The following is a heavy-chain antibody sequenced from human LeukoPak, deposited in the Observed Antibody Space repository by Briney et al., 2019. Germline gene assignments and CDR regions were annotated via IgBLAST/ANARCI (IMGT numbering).Heavy chain of an antibody. CDR2: INPNSGGT. J-gene: IGHJ4*02. V-gene: IGHV1-2*02. D-gene: IGHD5-12*01. CDR1: GYTFTSYY. CDR3: ARGPATAIDY. Sequence: VASVKVSCKASGYTFTSYYMHWVRQAPGQGLEWMGWINPNSGGTNYAQKFQGRVAMTRDTSISTAYMELSRLRSDDTAVYYCARGPATAIDYWGQGTLVTVSS.